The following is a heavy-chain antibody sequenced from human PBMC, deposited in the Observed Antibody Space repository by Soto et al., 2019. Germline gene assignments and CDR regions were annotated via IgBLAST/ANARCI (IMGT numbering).Heavy chain of an antibody. CDR1: GGSISSSSYY. V-gene: IGHV4-39*01. CDR2: RQYRXRQ. D-gene: IGHD3-10*01. Sequence: XXTLSLTCTVSGGSISSSSYYWGWIRQPPGKGLECMGXRQYRXRQYYNKAVKXXVTRSVDXXXNQFSLTISSVTAADTAVYYCARLTMDANLNCWGRETLVTVSS. CDR3: ARLTMDANLNC. J-gene: IGHJ4*02.